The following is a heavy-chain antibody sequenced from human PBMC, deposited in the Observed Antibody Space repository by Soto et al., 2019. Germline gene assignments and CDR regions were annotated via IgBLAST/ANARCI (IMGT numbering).Heavy chain of an antibody. D-gene: IGHD3-3*01. CDR2: INAGNDNT. V-gene: IGHV1-3*01. CDR3: ARVGHYYYGMDV. J-gene: IGHJ6*02. Sequence: QVQLVQSGAEVKKPGASVKVSCKASGYTFTTYVMHWVRQAPGQRLEWMGWINAGNDNTKYSQKFQGRVTITRDTSASTVYMELSSLSSEDTAVYYCARVGHYYYGMDVWPRDHGHRLL. CDR1: GYTFTTYV.